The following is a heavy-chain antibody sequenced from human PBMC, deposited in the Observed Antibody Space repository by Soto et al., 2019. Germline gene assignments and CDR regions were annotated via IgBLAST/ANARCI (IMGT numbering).Heavy chain of an antibody. V-gene: IGHV1-69*02. CDR3: ARAWGGTITMIVGHMSAFDI. J-gene: IGHJ3*02. Sequence: SVKVSCKASGGTFSSYTISWVRQAPGQGLEWMGRIIPILGIANYAQKFQGRVTITADKSTSTAYMELSSLRSEDTAVYYCARAWGGTITMIVGHMSAFDIWGQGTMVT. D-gene: IGHD3-22*01. CDR1: GGTFSSYT. CDR2: IIPILGIA.